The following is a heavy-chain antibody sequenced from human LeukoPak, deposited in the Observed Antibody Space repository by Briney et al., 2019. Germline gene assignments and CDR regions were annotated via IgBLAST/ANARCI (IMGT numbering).Heavy chain of an antibody. CDR2: IYHSGST. CDR1: GGSISSGGYS. V-gene: IGHV4-30-2*01. J-gene: IGHJ6*02. Sequence: SETLSLTCAVSGGSISSGGYSWSWIRQPPGKGLEWIGYIYHSGSTYYNPSLKSRVTISVDRSKNQFSPKLSSVTAADTAVYYCARGPFYDILTGSDYYGMDVWGQGTTVTVSS. CDR3: ARGPFYDILTGSDYYGMDV. D-gene: IGHD3-9*01.